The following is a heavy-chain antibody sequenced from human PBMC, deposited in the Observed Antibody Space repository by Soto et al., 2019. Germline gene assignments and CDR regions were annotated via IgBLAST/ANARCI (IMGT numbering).Heavy chain of an antibody. V-gene: IGHV3-23*01. CDR3: AKGGASDY. J-gene: IGHJ4*02. D-gene: IGHD4-17*01. Sequence: GSLRLSCAASGFTFSNYAMTWVRQAPGKGLEWVSGINNIGARTYYTDSVKGRFTISRDNSKNTLFLQMNSLRAEDTALYYCAKGGASDYWGQGTLVTVSS. CDR2: INNIGART. CDR1: GFTFSNYA.